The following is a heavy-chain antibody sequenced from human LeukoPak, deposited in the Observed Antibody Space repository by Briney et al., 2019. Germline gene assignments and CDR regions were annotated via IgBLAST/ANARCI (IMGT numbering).Heavy chain of an antibody. CDR2: ISGNSRTI. V-gene: IGHV3-11*04. J-gene: IGHJ4*02. D-gene: IGHD3-22*01. CDR1: GFTFSDYY. Sequence: PGGSLRLSCAASGFTFSDYYMSWIRQAPGRGQEWVSYISGNSRTIYYADSVKGRFTISRDNAKNSLYLQMNSLRAEDTAVYYCARRYYSDSSGYLYWGQGTLVTVSS. CDR3: ARRYYSDSSGYLY.